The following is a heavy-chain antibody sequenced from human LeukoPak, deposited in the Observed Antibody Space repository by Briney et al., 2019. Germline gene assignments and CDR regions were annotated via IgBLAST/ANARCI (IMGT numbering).Heavy chain of an antibody. Sequence: GESLKISCKGSGYRFTSYWIGWVRQMPGKGLEWMGIIYPADSDTRYSPSFQGQGTISADKSITTAYLQWSSLKASDTAMYYCAMYSGTYYNAPALFDYWGQGTLVTVSS. V-gene: IGHV5-51*01. CDR2: IYPADSDT. J-gene: IGHJ4*02. D-gene: IGHD3-10*01. CDR3: AMYSGTYYNAPALFDY. CDR1: GYRFTSYW.